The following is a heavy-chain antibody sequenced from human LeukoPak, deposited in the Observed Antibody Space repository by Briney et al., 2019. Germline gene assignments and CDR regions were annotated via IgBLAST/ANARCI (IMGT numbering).Heavy chain of an antibody. D-gene: IGHD6-13*01. V-gene: IGHV3-53*01. CDR3: ARAAIAAADDYYYYYMDV. Sequence: GGSLTLFCAASGFTVTSNYISWVRHAPGRGLEWLSVIYSGGSTYYADYVKGRFTISRDNSKNTLYLQMNSLRAEDTAVYYCARAAIAAADDYYYYYMDVWGKGTTVTVSS. J-gene: IGHJ6*03. CDR1: GFTVTSNY. CDR2: IYSGGST.